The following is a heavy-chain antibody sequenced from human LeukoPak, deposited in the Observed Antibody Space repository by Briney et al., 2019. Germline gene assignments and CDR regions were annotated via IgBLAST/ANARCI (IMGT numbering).Heavy chain of an antibody. Sequence: GGSLRLSCAASGFTFNNYAMSWVRQAPGKGLEWVSSISSSSSYIYYADSVKGRFTISRDNAKNSLYLQMNSLRAEDTAVYYCAREGRFKGDYWGQGTLVTVSS. CDR1: GFTFNNYA. J-gene: IGHJ4*02. CDR3: AREGRFKGDY. V-gene: IGHV3-21*01. D-gene: IGHD3-3*01. CDR2: ISSSSSYI.